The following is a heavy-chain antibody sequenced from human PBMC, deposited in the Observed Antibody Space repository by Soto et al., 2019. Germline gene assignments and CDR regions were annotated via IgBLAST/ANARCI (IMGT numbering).Heavy chain of an antibody. J-gene: IGHJ4*02. D-gene: IGHD4-17*01. Sequence: RRLSCAASGFTFNNYGMSWVRQAPGKGLEWVSSLSGSGGSTYYADSVKGRFTISRDNSKDTLYLQMNNLRAEDTAIFYCAKYARVRLTTGFDSWGQGTLVTVSS. CDR3: AKYARVRLTTGFDS. CDR2: LSGSGGST. CDR1: GFTFNNYG. V-gene: IGHV3-23*01.